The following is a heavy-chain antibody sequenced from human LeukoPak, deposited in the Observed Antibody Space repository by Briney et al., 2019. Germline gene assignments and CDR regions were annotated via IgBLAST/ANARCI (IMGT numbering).Heavy chain of an antibody. V-gene: IGHV3-53*01. D-gene: IGHD3-10*01. J-gene: IGHJ4*02. CDR2: IYSGGST. CDR1: GFTVSSNY. Sequence: PGGSLRLSCAASGFTVSSNYMSWVRQAPGKGLEWVSVIYSGGSTYYADSVKGRFTISRDNSKNTLYLQMNSLRAEDTAVYYCAKGLTGYYGSGSSYYFDYWGQGTLVTVSS. CDR3: AKGLTGYYGSGSSYYFDY.